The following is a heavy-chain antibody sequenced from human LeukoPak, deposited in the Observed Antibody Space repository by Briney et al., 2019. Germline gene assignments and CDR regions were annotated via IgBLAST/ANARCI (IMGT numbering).Heavy chain of an antibody. CDR2: IYHSGST. Sequence: SETLSLTCAVSGYSISSDNYWVCLRPPPGQRLEWTGGIYHSGSTYYNPSLKRRVTMSVATSKNQFSLTLSSVSAADTDASYCERATRDSSSSTYMRRFDYWGQGTLVTVSS. J-gene: IGHJ4*02. V-gene: IGHV4-38-2*01. CDR1: GYSISSDNY. CDR3: ERATRDSSSSTYMRRFDY. D-gene: IGHD3-22*01.